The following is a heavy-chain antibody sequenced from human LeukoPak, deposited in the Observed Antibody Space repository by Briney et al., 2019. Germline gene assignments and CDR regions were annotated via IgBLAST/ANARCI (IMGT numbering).Heavy chain of an antibody. CDR3: ARVDYYGSGSLDY. CDR1: GGSISSYY. D-gene: IGHD3-10*01. Sequence: SETLSLTCTVSGGSISSYYWSWIRQPPGKGLEGIGYIYYSGSTNYNPSLKSRVTISVDTSKNQFSLKLSSVTAADTAVYYCARVDYYGSGSLDYWGQGTLVTVSS. CDR2: IYYSGST. J-gene: IGHJ4*02. V-gene: IGHV4-59*01.